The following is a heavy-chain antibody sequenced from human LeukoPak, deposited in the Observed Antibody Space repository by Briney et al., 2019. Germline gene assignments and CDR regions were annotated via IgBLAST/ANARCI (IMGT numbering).Heavy chain of an antibody. V-gene: IGHV3-23*01. CDR1: GFTFSSYA. CDR2: ISGSGGST. J-gene: IGHJ4*02. D-gene: IGHD3-3*01. CDR3: AKTVNVNYDFWSGYSPYYFDY. Sequence: QPGGSLRLSCAASGFTFSSYAMSWVRQAPGKGLEWVSAISGSGGSTYYADSVKGRFTISRDNSKNTLYLQMNSLRAEDTAVYYCAKTVNVNYDFWSGYSPYYFDYWGQGTLVTVSS.